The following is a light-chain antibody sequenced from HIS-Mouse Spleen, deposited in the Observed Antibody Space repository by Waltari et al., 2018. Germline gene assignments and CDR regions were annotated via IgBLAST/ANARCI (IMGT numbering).Light chain of an antibody. CDR2: EVS. Sequence: QSALPQPPPASGSPGQSVTLSCTGTSSDVGGYNYVSWYQQHPGKAPKLMIYEVSKRPSGVPDRFSGSKSGNTASLTVSGLQAEDEADYYCSSYAGSNNLVFGGGTKLTVL. J-gene: IGLJ2*01. V-gene: IGLV2-8*01. CDR3: SSYAGSNNLV. CDR1: SSDVGGYNY.